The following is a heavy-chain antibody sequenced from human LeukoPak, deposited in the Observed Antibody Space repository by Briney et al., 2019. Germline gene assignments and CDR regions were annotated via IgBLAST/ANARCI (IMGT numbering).Heavy chain of an antibody. Sequence: GGTLRLSCAASGFTFSSYGMSWVRQAPGKGLEWVSAISGSGGSTCYADSVKGRFTISRDNSKNTLYLQMNSLRAEDTAVYYCARKVQYCSSTSCHYYYYYMDVWGKGTTVTISS. CDR1: GFTFSSYG. V-gene: IGHV3-23*01. CDR3: ARKVQYCSSTSCHYYYYYMDV. D-gene: IGHD2-2*01. J-gene: IGHJ6*03. CDR2: ISGSGGST.